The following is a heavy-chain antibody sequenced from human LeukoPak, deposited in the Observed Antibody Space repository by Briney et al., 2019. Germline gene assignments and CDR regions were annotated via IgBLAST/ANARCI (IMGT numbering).Heavy chain of an antibody. CDR2: MNPGSGDT. Sequence: GASVKVSCKASGYTFTTHDLTWVRQATGQGLEWMGWMNPGSGDTAYAQKFQGRVTMTRDTSMSTAYMELSSLGSEDTAIYYFGRGLGDYNTDWFPVSGYWGQGTPVTVSS. D-gene: IGHD3-9*01. CDR1: GYTFTTHD. CDR3: GRGLGDYNTDWFPVSGY. J-gene: IGHJ4*02. V-gene: IGHV1-8*01.